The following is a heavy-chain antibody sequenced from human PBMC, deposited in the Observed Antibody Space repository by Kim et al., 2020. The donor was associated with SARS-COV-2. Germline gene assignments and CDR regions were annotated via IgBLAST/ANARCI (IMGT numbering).Heavy chain of an antibody. Sequence: SVMVYAESVKGRFTISIDDAKKEVYLQMNSLRAEDMAVYYCTRDPSRRSDYWGQGTLVTVSS. CDR2: SVM. J-gene: IGHJ4*02. V-gene: IGHV3-48*03. CDR3: TRDPSRRSDY.